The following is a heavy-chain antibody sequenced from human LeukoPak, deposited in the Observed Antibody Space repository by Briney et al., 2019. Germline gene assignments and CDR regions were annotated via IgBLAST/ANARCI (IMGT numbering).Heavy chain of an antibody. J-gene: IGHJ5*02. CDR3: AKDPYRVVVATGNYLDP. D-gene: IGHD2-15*01. Sequence: GGSLRLSCAASGFTFSDYYMSWIRQAPGKGPEWVSYISSSGSTIYYADSVKGRFTISRDNSQNMLYLQMNSLRAEDTAMYYCAKDPYRVVVATGNYLDPWGQGTLVTVSS. CDR2: ISSSGSTI. V-gene: IGHV3-11*04. CDR1: GFTFSDYY.